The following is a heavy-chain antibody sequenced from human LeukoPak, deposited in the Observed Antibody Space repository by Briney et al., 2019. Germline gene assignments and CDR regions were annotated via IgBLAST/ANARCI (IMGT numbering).Heavy chain of an antibody. CDR2: IIPNSGAA. D-gene: IGHD3-16*01. V-gene: IGHV1-2*02. J-gene: IGHJ4*02. CDR3: ARTKIGDPFDY. Sequence: ASVKVSCKASGYTFTGYNIHWVRQAPGQGLEWMGWIIPNSGAAGYAQKFQGRVTMTRDTSINTAYMELSRLRSDDTPLYFCARTKIGDPFDYWGQGTLVTVSS. CDR1: GYTFTGYN.